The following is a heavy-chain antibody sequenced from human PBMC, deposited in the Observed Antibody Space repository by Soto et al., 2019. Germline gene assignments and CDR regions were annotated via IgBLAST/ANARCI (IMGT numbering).Heavy chain of an antibody. Sequence: ASVKVSCKASGYTFTSYGISWVRQAPGQGLEWMGWISAYNGNTNYAQKLQGRVTMTTDTSTSTAYMELRSLRSDDTAVYYCARVPPFHYYDSSGYSYGDDWGQGTLVTVSS. J-gene: IGHJ4*02. CDR2: ISAYNGNT. D-gene: IGHD3-22*01. CDR1: GYTFTSYG. V-gene: IGHV1-18*01. CDR3: ARVPPFHYYDSSGYSYGDD.